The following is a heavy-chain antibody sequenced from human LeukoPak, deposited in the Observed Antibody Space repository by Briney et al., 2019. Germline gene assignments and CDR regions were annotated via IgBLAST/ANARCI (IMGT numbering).Heavy chain of an antibody. D-gene: IGHD6-13*01. CDR1: GFSFKDYY. Sequence: KAGGSLRLSCAASGFSFKDYYFSWIRQAPGEGLEWVSFINVNGGAMYYADFVKGRFTISRDNAKSSLYLEMNSLRVEDTAVYYCARGPRILAAGSYYFDYWGQGSLVTVSS. CDR2: INVNGGAM. J-gene: IGHJ4*02. V-gene: IGHV3-11*01. CDR3: ARGPRILAAGSYYFDY.